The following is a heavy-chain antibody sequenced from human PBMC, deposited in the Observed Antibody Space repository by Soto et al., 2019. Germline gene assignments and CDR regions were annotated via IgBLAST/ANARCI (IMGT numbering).Heavy chain of an antibody. V-gene: IGHV4-30-4*01. Sequence: QVQLQESGPGLVKPSQTLSLTCTVSCGSISSGDYYWSWLRQPPGKGLEWIGYISYSGSTYYNPSLKSRVTISVDTSKNQFSLKLSYVTDSDTAVSYCAGSVGSGFRGYWGQGTLVMVSS. D-gene: IGHD3-10*01. CDR1: CGSISSGDYY. CDR2: ISYSGST. CDR3: AGSVGSGFRGY. J-gene: IGHJ4*02.